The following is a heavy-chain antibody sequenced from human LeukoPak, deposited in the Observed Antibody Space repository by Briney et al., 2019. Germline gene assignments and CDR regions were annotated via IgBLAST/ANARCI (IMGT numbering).Heavy chain of an antibody. CDR3: ARDLDCSGGSCYTRSYYYYGMDV. J-gene: IGHJ6*04. CDR1: GYTFTSYY. D-gene: IGHD2-15*01. Sequence: ASVKVSCKASGYTFTSYYMHWVRQAPGQGLEWMGIINPSGRSTSYAQKFQGRVTMTRDTSTSTVYMELSSLRSEDTAVYYCARDLDCSGGSCYTRSYYYYGMDVWGKGTTVTVSS. V-gene: IGHV1-46*01. CDR2: INPSGRST.